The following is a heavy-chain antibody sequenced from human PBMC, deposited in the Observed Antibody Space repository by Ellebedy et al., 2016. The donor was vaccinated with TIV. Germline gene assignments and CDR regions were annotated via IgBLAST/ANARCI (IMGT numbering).Heavy chain of an antibody. CDR1: GGSISSYY. Sequence: SETLSLTCTVSGGSISSYYWSWIRQPAGKGLEWIGRIYTSGSTNYNPSLKSRVTMSVDTSKNQFSLKLDSVTAADTAVYYCARDRIVVVTAGDFYGMGVWGQGTTVTVSS. D-gene: IGHD2-21*02. CDR3: ARDRIVVVTAGDFYGMGV. J-gene: IGHJ6*02. V-gene: IGHV4-4*07. CDR2: IYTSGST.